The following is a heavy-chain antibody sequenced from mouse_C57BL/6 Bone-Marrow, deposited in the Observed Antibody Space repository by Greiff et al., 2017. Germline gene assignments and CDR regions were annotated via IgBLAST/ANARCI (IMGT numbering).Heavy chain of an antibody. CDR1: GFTFSSYG. CDR2: ISSGGSYT. D-gene: IGHD2-2*01. J-gene: IGHJ2*01. V-gene: IGHV5-6*01. CDR3: ARLWFFDY. Sequence: VQLKESGGDLVKPGGSLKLSCAASGFTFSSYGMSWVRQTPDKRLEWVATISSGGSYTYYPDSVKGRFTISRDNAKNTLYLQMSSLKSEDTAMYYCARLWFFDYWGQGTTLTVSS.